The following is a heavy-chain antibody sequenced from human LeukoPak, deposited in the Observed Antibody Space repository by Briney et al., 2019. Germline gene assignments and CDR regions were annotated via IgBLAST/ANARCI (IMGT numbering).Heavy chain of an antibody. Sequence: GGSLRLSCAASGFTFSSYAMSWVRQAPGKGLEWVSAISGSGSTSYSADSVKGRFTISRDNSKNTLFLQMHSLRAEDTALYYCAKGDRSLPYYFDYWGQGALVTVSS. CDR1: GFTFSSYA. D-gene: IGHD2-2*01. V-gene: IGHV3-23*01. J-gene: IGHJ4*02. CDR2: ISGSGSTS. CDR3: AKGDRSLPYYFDY.